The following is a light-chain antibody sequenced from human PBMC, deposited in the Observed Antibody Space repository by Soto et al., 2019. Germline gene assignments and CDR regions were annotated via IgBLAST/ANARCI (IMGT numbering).Light chain of an antibody. CDR2: DAT. V-gene: IGKV1-16*01. CDR1: QNINSY. J-gene: IGKJ4*01. Sequence: DIQMTQSPSSLSASVGDRVTIICRATQNINSYLAWFQQKPGKAPKSLIYDATSLQSGVPSRFSGSGSGTDFSLTISSLQPEDAATYYCQQYERYKPSVGGGTKLEI. CDR3: QQYERYKPS.